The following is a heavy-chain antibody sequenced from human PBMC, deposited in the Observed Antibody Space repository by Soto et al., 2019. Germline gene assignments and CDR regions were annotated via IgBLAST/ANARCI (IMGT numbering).Heavy chain of an antibody. CDR2: LGGGGDT. CDR3: TKDRHPDGIWTFDF. D-gene: IGHD3-9*01. J-gene: IGHJ4*02. V-gene: IGHV3-23*01. CDR1: GFTFGTYT. Sequence: GSLRLSCAASGFTFGTYTMNWVRQAPGKGLEWVSALGGGGDTHYAESVKGRFTISRDYSKNILLLQMNSLRDEDSAIYYCTKDRHPDGIWTFDFWGQGTLVTVS.